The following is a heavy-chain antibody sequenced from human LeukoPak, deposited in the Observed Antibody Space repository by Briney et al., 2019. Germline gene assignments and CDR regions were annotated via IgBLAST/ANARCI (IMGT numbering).Heavy chain of an antibody. CDR3: ATQYQVVPR. D-gene: IGHD2-2*01. CDR2: INPDTGGT. V-gene: IGHV1-2*02. J-gene: IGHJ4*02. Sequence: GASVKVSCKASGYTFTDSYVHWVRQAPGQGLEWMGWINPDTGGTKNAQKFQSRVTMTRDTSINTAYMQLSGLRSDDTAVYYCATQYQVVPRWGQGTLVTVSS. CDR1: GYTFTDSY.